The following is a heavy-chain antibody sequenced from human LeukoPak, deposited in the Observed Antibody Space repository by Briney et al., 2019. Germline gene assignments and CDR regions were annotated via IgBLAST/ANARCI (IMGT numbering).Heavy chain of an antibody. CDR1: GFTFSDYA. CDR3: ARSPPGRTNWNYYDY. J-gene: IGHJ4*02. V-gene: IGHV3-64*01. CDR2: IGPIGVYT. D-gene: IGHD1-1*01. Sequence: GGSLSLSCAASGFTFSDYAMHWVRQAPGKGLEFVSVIGPIGVYTYYANSVKGRFTISRDNSKSTVSLQMGSLRDEDMAVYYCARSPPGRTNWNYYDYWGRGTLVTVSS.